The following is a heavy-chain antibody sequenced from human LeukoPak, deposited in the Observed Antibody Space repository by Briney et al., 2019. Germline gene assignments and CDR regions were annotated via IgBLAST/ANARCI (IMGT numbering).Heavy chain of an antibody. Sequence: PGGSLRLSCSASGFTFSNYAMHWVRQAPGKGLEWVASIRYDGNNKYYADSVKGRFTISRGNSKNTLYLQMNSLRAEDAAVYYCAKGGSGMATILGTYYFDFWGQGTLVTVSS. CDR2: IRYDGNNK. J-gene: IGHJ4*02. D-gene: IGHD5-24*01. CDR1: GFTFSNYA. CDR3: AKGGSGMATILGTYYFDF. V-gene: IGHV3-30*02.